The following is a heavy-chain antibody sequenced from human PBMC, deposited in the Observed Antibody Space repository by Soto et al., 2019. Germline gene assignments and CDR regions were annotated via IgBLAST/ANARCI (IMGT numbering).Heavy chain of an antibody. CDR1: GFTFSTYA. J-gene: IGHJ4*02. D-gene: IGHD6-19*01. CDR3: ARDKSPYSSGWHNRHSDY. Sequence: QVQLVESGGGVVQPGRSLRLSCAASGFTFSTYAMHWVRQAPGKGLEWVAVISYDGSNKYYADSVKGRFTISRDNSKNTXXLQMNSLRAEDTAVYYCARDKSPYSSGWHNRHSDYWGQGTLVTVSS. V-gene: IGHV3-30-3*01. CDR2: ISYDGSNK.